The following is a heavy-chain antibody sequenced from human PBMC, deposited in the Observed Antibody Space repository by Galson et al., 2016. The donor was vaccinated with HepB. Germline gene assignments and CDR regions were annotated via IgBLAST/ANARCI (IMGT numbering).Heavy chain of an antibody. CDR3: Y. J-gene: IGHJ4*02. CDR1: GFSLSHYE. D-gene: IGHD4-23*01. Sequence: SLRLSCAVSGFSLSHYEMNWVRQAPGKGLEWLSYSRYSGTIFYADSVKTRFSLDLMSVTVADTGVYYCGRIVTEVPVEDYWGQGTLATVFS. CDR2: SRYSGTI. V-gene: IGHV3-48*03.